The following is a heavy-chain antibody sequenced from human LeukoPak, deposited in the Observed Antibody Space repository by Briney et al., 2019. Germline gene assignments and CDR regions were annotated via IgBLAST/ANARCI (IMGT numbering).Heavy chain of an antibody. CDR1: GFTFSSYW. D-gene: IGHD3-22*01. CDR3: AIHSNYYDSSGYYYRVY. V-gene: IGHV3-74*01. J-gene: IGHJ4*02. Sequence: PGGSLRLSCAASGFTFSSYWLHWVRHAPGKGLVWVSRINSDGSSTIYADSVKGRFTISRDNAKNTLYLQMNSLRAEDTAVYYCAIHSNYYDSSGYYYRVYWGQGTLVTVSS. CDR2: INSDGSST.